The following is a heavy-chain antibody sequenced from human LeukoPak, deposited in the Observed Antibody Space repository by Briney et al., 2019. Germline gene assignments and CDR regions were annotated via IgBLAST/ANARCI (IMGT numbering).Heavy chain of an antibody. Sequence: SETLSLTCSVSGGSISSGNCFWGWIRQPPGKGLEWIGNIYYSGNTYYNSSLKSRVTIFVDMSKNQLSLKLTSVTAADTAVYYCTRRSYGSSLVYWGQGTLVTVSS. CDR3: TRRSYGSSLVY. CDR2: IYYSGNT. CDR1: GGSISSGNCF. D-gene: IGHD6-13*01. V-gene: IGHV4-39*01. J-gene: IGHJ4*02.